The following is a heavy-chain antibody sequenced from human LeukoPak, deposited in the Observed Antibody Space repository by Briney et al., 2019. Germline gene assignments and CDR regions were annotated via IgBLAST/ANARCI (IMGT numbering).Heavy chain of an antibody. Sequence: GGSLRLSCAASGFTFRTYWMNWVRQAPGKGLEWVANIKEDGSEKYYVDSVRGRFTISRDNAKNSLYLQMNSLRAEDTAVYYCAKDTSGQWLARGEYFQHWGQGTLVTVSS. V-gene: IGHV3-7*01. CDR3: AKDTSGQWLARGEYFQH. CDR2: IKEDGSEK. D-gene: IGHD6-19*01. CDR1: GFTFRTYW. J-gene: IGHJ1*01.